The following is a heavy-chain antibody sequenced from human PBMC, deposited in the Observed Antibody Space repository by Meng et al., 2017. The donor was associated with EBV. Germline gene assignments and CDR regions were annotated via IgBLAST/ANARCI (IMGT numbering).Heavy chain of an antibody. D-gene: IGHD1-1*01. J-gene: IGHJ4*02. V-gene: IGHV7-4-1*02. CDR3: ARGVEENGSHYPFDS. CDR2: INTYSGKA. Sequence: QVQLLEAGSEGKRPGASVKVSCKASGYTFRNYASNWMRQVPGQGLEWMGWINTYSGKATFAQGFTGRFVFSLDTPVTTAHLQISGLKTEDSAVYYCARGVEENGSHYPFDSWGQGTLVTVSS. CDR1: GYTFRNYA.